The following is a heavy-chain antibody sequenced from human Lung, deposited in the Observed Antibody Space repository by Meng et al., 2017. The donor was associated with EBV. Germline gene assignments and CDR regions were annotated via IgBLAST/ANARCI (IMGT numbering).Heavy chain of an antibody. J-gene: IGHJ1*01. V-gene: IGHV4-55*08. CDR3: LRGSGGSV. CDR2: TPHRASL. CDR1: SYSMTNHKW. D-gene: IGHD3-10*01. Sequence: QVRLARADPALAQPSDCIFLGCALSSYSMTNHKWRAWVRQPSVKGLDWIGRTPHRASLDYHPSLKSRISMSMDKSKIQFALKLTSVAAADTGVYHCLRGSGGSVWGQGTLVTVSS.